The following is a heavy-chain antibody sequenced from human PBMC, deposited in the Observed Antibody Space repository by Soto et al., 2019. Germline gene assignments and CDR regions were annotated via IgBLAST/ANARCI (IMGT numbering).Heavy chain of an antibody. D-gene: IGHD6-13*01. Sequence: ASVKVSCKASGYTFTSYDINWVRQATGQGLEWMGWMNPNSGNTGYAQKFQGRVTMTRNTSISTAYMELSSLRSEDTAVYYCARDNSSWYNWFDSWGQGTLVTVSS. V-gene: IGHV1-8*01. CDR2: MNPNSGNT. CDR3: ARDNSSWYNWFDS. J-gene: IGHJ5*01. CDR1: GYTFTSYD.